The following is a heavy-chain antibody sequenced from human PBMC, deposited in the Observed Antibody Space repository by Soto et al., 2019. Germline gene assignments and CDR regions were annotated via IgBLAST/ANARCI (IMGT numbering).Heavy chain of an antibody. V-gene: IGHV3-43*01. J-gene: IGHJ4*02. D-gene: IGHD3-10*01. CDR1: GFTFDDYT. Sequence: EVQLVESGGVVVQPGGSLRLSCAASGFTFDDYTMHWVRQASGKGLEWVSLISWDGGSTYYADSVKGRFTISRDNSKNSLYLQMNSLRTEDTALYYCAKDSSYYGSGSYYNGELDYWGQGTLVTVSS. CDR3: AKDSSYYGSGSYYNGELDY. CDR2: ISWDGGST.